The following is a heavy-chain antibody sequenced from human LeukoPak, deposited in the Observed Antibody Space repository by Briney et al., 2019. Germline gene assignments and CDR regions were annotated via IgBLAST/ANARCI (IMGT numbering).Heavy chain of an antibody. CDR2: IKQDGSEK. CDR3: ARDLRQKDYYGMDV. CDR1: GFTFSSYW. J-gene: IGHJ6*02. Sequence: GGSLRLSCAASGFTFSSYWLSWVRQAPGKGLEWVANIKQDGSEKYYVDSVKGRFTISRDNAKNSLYLQMNSLRAEDTAVYYCARDLRQKDYYGMDVWGQGTTVTVPS. V-gene: IGHV3-7*01.